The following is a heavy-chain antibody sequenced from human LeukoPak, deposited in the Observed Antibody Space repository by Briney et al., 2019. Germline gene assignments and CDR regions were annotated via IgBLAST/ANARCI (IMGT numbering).Heavy chain of an antibody. V-gene: IGHV4-39*01. CDR2: IYYNGNT. Sequence: PSETLSLTCTVSGGPISSSSSYWGWIRQPPGTGLEWLGCIYYNGNTYYNPSLKSRVTISLDTSKNQFSLKLSSVTAADTAVYYCARGPTWLRLRGAAGPDYWGQGTLVTVSS. CDR1: GGPISSSSSY. CDR3: ARGPTWLRLRGAAGPDY. D-gene: IGHD5-12*01. J-gene: IGHJ4*02.